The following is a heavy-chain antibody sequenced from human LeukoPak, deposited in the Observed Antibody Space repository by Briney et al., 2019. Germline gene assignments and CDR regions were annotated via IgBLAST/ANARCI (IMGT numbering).Heavy chain of an antibody. CDR2: ISSSSSYI. V-gene: IGHV3-21*04. J-gene: IGHJ4*02. CDR3: ARGPIAAADYYFDY. D-gene: IGHD6-25*01. CDR1: GFTFSSYS. Sequence: PGGSLRLSCAASGFTFSSYSMNWVRQAPGKGLEWVSSISSSSSYIYYADSVKGRFTISRDNAKNSLYLQMNSLRAEDTALYYCARGPIAAADYYFDYWGQGTLVTVSS.